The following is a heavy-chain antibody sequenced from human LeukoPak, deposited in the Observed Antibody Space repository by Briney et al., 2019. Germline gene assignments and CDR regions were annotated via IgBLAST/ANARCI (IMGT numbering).Heavy chain of an antibody. CDR2: ISGSGGST. D-gene: IGHD1-26*01. J-gene: IGHJ4*02. Sequence: GGSLRLSCAASGFTFSSYAMSWVRQAPGKGLGWVSAISGSGGSTYYADSVKGRFTISRDNSKNTLYLQMNSLRAEDTAVYYCAKDKVLWELLGYFDYWGQGTLVTVSS. CDR1: GFTFSSYA. CDR3: AKDKVLWELLGYFDY. V-gene: IGHV3-23*01.